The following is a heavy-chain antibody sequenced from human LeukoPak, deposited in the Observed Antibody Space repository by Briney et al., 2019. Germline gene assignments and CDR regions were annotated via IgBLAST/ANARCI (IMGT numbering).Heavy chain of an antibody. CDR3: ARGRRMVRGVIILRYYFDY. V-gene: IGHV1-8*01. Sequence: ASVKVSCKASGYTFTSYDINWVRRATGQGLEWMGWMNPNSGNTGYAQKFQGRVTMTRNTSISTAYMELSSLRSEDTAVYYCARGRRMVRGVIILRYYFDYWGQGTLVTVSS. J-gene: IGHJ4*02. D-gene: IGHD3-10*01. CDR1: GYTFTSYD. CDR2: MNPNSGNT.